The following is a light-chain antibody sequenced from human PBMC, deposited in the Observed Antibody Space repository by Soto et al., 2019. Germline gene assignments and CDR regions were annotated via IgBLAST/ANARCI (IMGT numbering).Light chain of an antibody. CDR1: SSDVGGYNY. CDR2: EVS. CDR3: SSYTSSSTRV. J-gene: IGLJ3*02. V-gene: IGLV2-14*01. Sequence: QSALTQPASVSGSPGQSITISCTGTSSDVGGYNYVSGYQQHPAKAPKPMIYEVSNRPSGVSNRFSGAKSGNTATLTISGLQAEDEADYYCSSYTSSSTRVFGGGTKLTVL.